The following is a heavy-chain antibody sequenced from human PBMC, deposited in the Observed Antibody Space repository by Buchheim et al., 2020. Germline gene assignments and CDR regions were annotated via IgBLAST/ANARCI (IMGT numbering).Heavy chain of an antibody. CDR3: AKGLLLYADYYYYYMDV. CDR1: GFTFSDYY. Sequence: QVQLVESGGGLVKPGGSLRLSCAASGFTFSDYYMSWIRQAPGKGLEWVAVISYDGSNKYYADSVKGRFTISRDNSKNMLYLQMNSLRAEDTAVYYCAKGLLLYADYYYYYMDVWGKGTT. D-gene: IGHD2-2*02. J-gene: IGHJ6*03. V-gene: IGHV3-30*18. CDR2: ISYDGSNK.